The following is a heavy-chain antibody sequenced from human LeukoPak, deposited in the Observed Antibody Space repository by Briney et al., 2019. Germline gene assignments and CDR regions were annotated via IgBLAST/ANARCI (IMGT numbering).Heavy chain of an antibody. D-gene: IGHD3-10*01. J-gene: IGHJ4*02. CDR1: GFTFSSYE. Sequence: GGSLRLSCAASGFTFSSYEMNWVRQAPGKGLEWVSYISSSGSNIYYADSVRGRFTISRDNAKKSVYLQMNSLRAEDTAVYYCARFVFRFGEYYYCDYWGQGTLVTVSS. CDR2: ISSSGSNI. CDR3: ARFVFRFGEYYYCDY. V-gene: IGHV3-48*03.